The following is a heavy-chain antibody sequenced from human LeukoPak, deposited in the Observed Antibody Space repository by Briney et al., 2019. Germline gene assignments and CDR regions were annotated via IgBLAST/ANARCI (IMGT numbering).Heavy chain of an antibody. V-gene: IGHV1-8*01. Sequence: GASVKVSCKASGYTFTSYDINWVRRATGQGLEWMGWMNPNNVNTGYTQKCQVRVTMTRNTSISRVYMEPSSMRYEDTAVYYSARGAYMYGHDIDYWGQGTLVTVYS. J-gene: IGHJ4*02. CDR3: ARGAYMYGHDIDY. D-gene: IGHD2-21*01. CDR1: GYTFTSYD. CDR2: MNPNNVNT.